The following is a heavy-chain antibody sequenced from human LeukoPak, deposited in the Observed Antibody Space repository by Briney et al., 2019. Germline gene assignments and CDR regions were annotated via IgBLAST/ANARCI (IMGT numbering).Heavy chain of an antibody. CDR2: INHSGST. V-gene: IGHV4-34*01. Sequence: NPSETLSLTCAVYGGSFSGYYWSWIRQPPGKGLEWIGEINHSGSTNYNPSLKSRVTISVDTSKNQFSLKLSSVTAADTAVYYCAKMSSASNWFDPWGQGTLVTVSS. D-gene: IGHD3-22*01. CDR1: GGSFSGYY. J-gene: IGHJ5*02. CDR3: AKMSSASNWFDP.